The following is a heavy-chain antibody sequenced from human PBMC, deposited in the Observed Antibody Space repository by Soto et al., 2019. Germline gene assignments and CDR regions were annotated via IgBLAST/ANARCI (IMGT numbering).Heavy chain of an antibody. CDR2: IRNKANSYTT. CDR3: VGSRYDCRALYY. Sequence: EVQLVESGGGLVQPGGSLRLSCAASGFTFSDHYMDWVRQAPGKGLEWVGRIRNKANSYTTEYAASVKDRFTISRDESKNSLYLQMNRLKTEDTAVYYCVGSRYDCRALYYWGQGTLVTVSS. J-gene: IGHJ4*02. CDR1: GFTFSDHY. V-gene: IGHV3-72*01. D-gene: IGHD1-1*01.